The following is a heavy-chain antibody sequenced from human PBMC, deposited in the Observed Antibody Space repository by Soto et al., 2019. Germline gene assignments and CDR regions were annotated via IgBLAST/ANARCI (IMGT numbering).Heavy chain of an antibody. CDR2: IKSDGSST. J-gene: IGHJ6*03. Sequence: EVQLVESGGGLVQPGGSLRLSCAASGFSLSGYWMHWVRQAPGRGLVWVSRIKSDGSSTSYGDSVKGRFTISRDNAKNTLYLQMNSLRAEDTAVYYCARGRYCSGGSCSDYCMDVWGKGTTVTVSS. D-gene: IGHD2-15*01. V-gene: IGHV3-74*01. CDR3: ARGRYCSGGSCSDYCMDV. CDR1: GFSLSGYW.